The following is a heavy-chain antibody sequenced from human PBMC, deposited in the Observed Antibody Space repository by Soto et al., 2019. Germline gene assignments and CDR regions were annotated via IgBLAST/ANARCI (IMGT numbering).Heavy chain of an antibody. CDR3: ARVQWELLSDLDY. Sequence: PWETLSLTCTVSGGSISSSNYYWTWIRHSPGKGLDWVATLYYSGSTYSNPSLKSRVTISVDTSKNQFSLKLSSVTASDTAVYYWARVQWELLSDLDYWGLGTLVTGSS. CDR1: GGSISSSNYY. D-gene: IGHD1-26*01. CDR2: LYYSGST. J-gene: IGHJ4*02. V-gene: IGHV4-39*01.